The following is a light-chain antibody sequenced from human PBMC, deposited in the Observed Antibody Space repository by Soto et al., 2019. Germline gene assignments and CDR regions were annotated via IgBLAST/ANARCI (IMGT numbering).Light chain of an antibody. CDR3: ETWDSNLVV. Sequence: QSVLTQSSSASASLGSSVKLTCTLSSGHSSYIIAWHQQQPGKAPRYLMKLEGSGSYNKGSGVPDRFSGSSSGADRYLTISNLQSEDEADYYCETWDSNLVVFDGGTQLTVL. V-gene: IGLV4-60*03. CDR1: SGHSSYI. J-gene: IGLJ2*01. CDR2: LEGSGSY.